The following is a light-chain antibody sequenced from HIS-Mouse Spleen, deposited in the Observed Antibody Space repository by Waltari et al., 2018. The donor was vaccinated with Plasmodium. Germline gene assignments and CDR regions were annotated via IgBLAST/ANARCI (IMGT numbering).Light chain of an antibody. Sequence: QSALTQPASVSGSPGQSITISCTGTSSDVGGYNYVSWYQQHPGKAPKLMIYEVSNLPSGVSNRFSGSKSGNTASLTISVLQAEDEADYYCSSYTSSSTYVFGTGTKVTVL. CDR1: SSDVGGYNY. CDR3: SSYTSSSTYV. CDR2: EVS. J-gene: IGLJ1*01. V-gene: IGLV2-14*01.